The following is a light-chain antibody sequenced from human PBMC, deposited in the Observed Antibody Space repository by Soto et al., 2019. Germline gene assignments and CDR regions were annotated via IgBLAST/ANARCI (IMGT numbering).Light chain of an antibody. CDR3: SSFTSSSTYV. CDR1: SSDVDGYNY. Sequence: QSVLTQPASVSGSPGQSITISCTGTSSDVDGYNYVSWYQQHPGKAPKLMMYDVSNRPSGVSNRFSGSKSGSTASLTISGLQAEDEADYYCSSFTSSSTYVFGSGTKVTVL. V-gene: IGLV2-14*01. CDR2: DVS. J-gene: IGLJ1*01.